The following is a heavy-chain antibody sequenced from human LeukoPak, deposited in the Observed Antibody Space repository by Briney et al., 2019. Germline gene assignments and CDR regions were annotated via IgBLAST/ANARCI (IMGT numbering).Heavy chain of an antibody. CDR3: ARGIESYGDYDY. J-gene: IGHJ4*02. CDR1: GGSISGSY. Sequence: SEALSLPCTVSGGSISGSYWSWIRQPPGKGLEWIAYMYNSGSTNYNPSLKSRVTISIDTSKNQFSLKLSSLTAADTDIYYCARGIESYGDYDYWGQGTLVTVSS. D-gene: IGHD4-17*01. CDR2: MYNSGST. V-gene: IGHV4-59*01.